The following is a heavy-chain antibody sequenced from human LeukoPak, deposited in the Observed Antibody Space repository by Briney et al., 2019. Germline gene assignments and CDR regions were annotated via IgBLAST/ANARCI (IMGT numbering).Heavy chain of an antibody. CDR3: ARGPTVDYDLLLGYYRFDH. Sequence: PSETLSPTWAVIGGSFAGYYQSWIRQPPGEGLEWIGEINHSGSTNYTPSLKSRVTISVDTSKNQFSLKLTSVTAADTAVYYCARGPTVDYDLLLGYYRFDHWGQGTLVTVSS. D-gene: IGHD3-9*01. CDR1: GGSFAGYY. J-gene: IGHJ4*02. CDR2: INHSGST. V-gene: IGHV4-34*01.